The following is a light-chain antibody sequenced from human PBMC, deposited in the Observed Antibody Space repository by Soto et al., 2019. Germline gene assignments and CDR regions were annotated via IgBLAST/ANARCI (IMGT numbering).Light chain of an antibody. CDR1: QGISSY. CDR2: AAS. V-gene: IGKV1-8*01. J-gene: IGKJ4*01. CDR3: QQYDNYPLT. Sequence: AIRMTQSPSSFSASTGDRVTITCRASQGISSYLAWYQQKPGKAPKLLIYAASTLQSGVPSRFSGSGSGTDFTLTISYLQSEDFATYYCQQYDNYPLTFGGGTKVEIK.